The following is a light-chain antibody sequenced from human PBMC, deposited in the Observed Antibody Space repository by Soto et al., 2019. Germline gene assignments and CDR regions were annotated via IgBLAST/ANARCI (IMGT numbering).Light chain of an antibody. CDR1: QSVSSN. V-gene: IGKV3-15*01. CDR3: QQYNTWPLT. J-gene: IGKJ3*01. CDR2: DAS. Sequence: ETVMTQSPATLSVSPGERPTLSCRASQSVSSNLAWYQQKPGQAPRLLICDASTRATGIPARFSGSGSGTEFTLTISSLQSEDFAVYYCQQYNTWPLTFGSGTKVDIK.